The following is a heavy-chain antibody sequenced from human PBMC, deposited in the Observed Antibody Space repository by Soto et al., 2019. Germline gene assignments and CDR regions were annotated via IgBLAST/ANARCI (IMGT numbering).Heavy chain of an antibody. Sequence: QVQLQESGPGLVKPSQTLSLTCTVSGGSISSGDYYWSWILQHPGKGLEWIGYIYYSVSTYYNKSLKSRVTISVDMSKNQFSLNLSSVTAADTTVYYCVRGGSVRRRGVDPWGQGTLATVSS. D-gene: IGHD3-16*01. V-gene: IGHV4-31*03. CDR3: VRGGSVRRRGVDP. CDR2: IYYSVST. J-gene: IGHJ5*02. CDR1: GGSISSGDYY.